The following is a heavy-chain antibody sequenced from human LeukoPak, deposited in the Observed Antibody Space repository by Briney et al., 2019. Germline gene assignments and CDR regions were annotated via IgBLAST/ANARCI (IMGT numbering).Heavy chain of an antibody. D-gene: IGHD3-22*01. Sequence: PSQTLSLTCTVSGGSISSGGYYWSWIRQHPGKGLDWIGYIYYSGSTYYNPSLKSRVTISVDTSKNQFSLKLSSVTAADTAVYYCARGVTTRYYYYYMDVWGKGTTVTVSS. CDR1: GGSISSGGYY. J-gene: IGHJ6*03. CDR2: IYYSGST. V-gene: IGHV4-31*03. CDR3: ARGVTTRYYYYYMDV.